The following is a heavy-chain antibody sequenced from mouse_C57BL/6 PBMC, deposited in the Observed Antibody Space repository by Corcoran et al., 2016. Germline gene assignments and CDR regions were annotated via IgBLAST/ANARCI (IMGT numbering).Heavy chain of an antibody. J-gene: IGHJ2*01. CDR2: INPNNGGT. Sequence: EVQLQESRPGLVKPGASLTIPFKASGCTFTDYNMDWVKQSHGKSLELIGDINPNNGGTIYNQKFKGKDTFTVDKSSSTAYMELRSLTSEDSAVYYCARRLGAFDYWCQGTTLTVSS. CDR1: GCTFTDYN. D-gene: IGHD4-1*01. V-gene: IGHV1-18*01. CDR3: ARRLGAFDY.